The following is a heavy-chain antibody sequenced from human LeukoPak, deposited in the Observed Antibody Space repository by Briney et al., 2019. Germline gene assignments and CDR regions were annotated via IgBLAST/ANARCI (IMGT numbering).Heavy chain of an antibody. CDR1: GFTFDNYG. J-gene: IGHJ4*02. CDR2: ITWNGDNT. CDR3: ARARNDYGDYVFDY. Sequence: GGSLRLSCAASGFTFDNYGMNWVRHAPGKGLEWVSGITWNGDNTGYADSVKGRFTISRDNTKNSLYLQMNSLRAEDTAVYYCARARNDYGDYVFDYWGQGTLVTVSS. V-gene: IGHV3-20*04. D-gene: IGHD4-17*01.